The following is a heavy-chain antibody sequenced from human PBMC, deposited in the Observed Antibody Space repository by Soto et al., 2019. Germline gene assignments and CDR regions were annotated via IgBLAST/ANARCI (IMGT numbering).Heavy chain of an antibody. CDR2: INGGNGNT. V-gene: IGHV1-3*01. CDR3: ARETTDHLSYIDH. Sequence: GASVKVSCKASGYTFTNYAIHWVRQAPGQRLEWMGWINGGNGNTKYSQKFQGRVTITRDTSASTAYMELSSLRSEDTAVYYFARETTDHLSYIDHWGQGTLVTVSS. CDR1: GYTFTNYA. D-gene: IGHD4-4*01. J-gene: IGHJ4*02.